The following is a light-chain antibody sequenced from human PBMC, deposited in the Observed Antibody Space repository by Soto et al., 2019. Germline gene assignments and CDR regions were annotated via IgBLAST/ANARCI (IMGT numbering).Light chain of an antibody. J-gene: IGLJ3*02. V-gene: IGLV2-14*01. CDR3: QSYDSSLSGPNWV. CDR2: EVS. CDR1: SSDVGGYNY. Sequence: QPVLTQPASVSGSPGQSITISCTGTSSDVGGYNYVSWYRLHPGKAPKLMIYEVSNRPSGVPDRFSGSKSGTSASLAITGLQAEDEADYYCQSYDSSLSGPNWVFGGGTKLTVL.